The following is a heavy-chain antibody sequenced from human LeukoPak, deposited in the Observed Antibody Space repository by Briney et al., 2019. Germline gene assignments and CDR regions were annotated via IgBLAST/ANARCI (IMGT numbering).Heavy chain of an antibody. J-gene: IGHJ3*02. CDR1: GGTFSSYA. CDR3: ARARSGYSYGWDAFDI. Sequence: GASVKVSCKASGGTFSSYAISLVRQAPGQGLEWMGRIIPIFGTANYAQKFQGRVTITADESTSTAYMELSSLRSEDPAVYYCARARSGYSYGWDAFDIWGQGTMVTVSS. D-gene: IGHD5-18*01. V-gene: IGHV1-69*13. CDR2: IIPIFGTA.